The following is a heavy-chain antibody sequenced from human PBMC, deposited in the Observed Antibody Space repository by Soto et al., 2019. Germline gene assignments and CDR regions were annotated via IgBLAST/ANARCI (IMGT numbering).Heavy chain of an antibody. CDR2: ISWNGGRI. J-gene: IGHJ4*02. CDR1: GFIFDDFA. CDR3: AKDQGASSYSPDY. Sequence: EVQLVESGGGLVQPGRSLRLSCIVSGFIFDDFAMHWVRQPPGKGLEWVAGISWNGGRIDYADSVKGRFTISRDNAKNSLYLQMDSLRTEDTAFYYCAKDQGASSYSPDYWGQGSLVIVSS. V-gene: IGHV3-9*01. D-gene: IGHD6-6*01.